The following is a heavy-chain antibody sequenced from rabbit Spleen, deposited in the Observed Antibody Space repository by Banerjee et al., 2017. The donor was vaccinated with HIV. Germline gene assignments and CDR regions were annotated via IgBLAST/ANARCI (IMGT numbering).Heavy chain of an antibody. V-gene: IGHV1S47*01. D-gene: IGHD6-1*01. CDR3: VRDQAGDADSGPYYLNL. CDR2: IEPIFGNT. CDR1: GFDFSNYG. J-gene: IGHJ4*01. Sequence: QEQLEESGGGLVKPGGSLKLSCKASGFDFSNYGVSWVRQAPGKGLEWIGYIEPIFGNTYYANWVNGRFTISSHNAQNTLYLQLSSLTAADTATYFCVRDQAGDADSGPYYLNLWGPGTLVTVS.